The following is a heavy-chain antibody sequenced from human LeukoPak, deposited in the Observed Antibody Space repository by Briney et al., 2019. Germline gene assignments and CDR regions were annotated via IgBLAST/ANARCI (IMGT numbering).Heavy chain of an antibody. Sequence: GRSLRLSCVASGFTFSSYWMHWVRQAPGKGLVWVSRINSDGSSTSYADSVKGRFTISRDNAKNTLYLQMNSLRAEDTAVYYCARGERQGYGDDYWGQGTLVTVSS. V-gene: IGHV3-74*01. D-gene: IGHD4-17*01. J-gene: IGHJ4*02. CDR2: INSDGSST. CDR1: GFTFSSYW. CDR3: ARGERQGYGDDY.